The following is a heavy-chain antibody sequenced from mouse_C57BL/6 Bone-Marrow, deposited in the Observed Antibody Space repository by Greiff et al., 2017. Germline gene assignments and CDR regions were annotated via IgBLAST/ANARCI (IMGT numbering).Heavy chain of an antibody. J-gene: IGHJ1*03. Sequence: EVKLMESGAELVRPGSSVKMSCKTSGYTFTSYGINWVKQRPGQGLEWIGYIYIGNGYTEYNEKFKGKATLTSDTSSSTAYMQLSSLTSEDSAIYFCARPIYDGYDWYFDVWGTGTTVTVSS. D-gene: IGHD2-3*01. CDR1: GYTFTSYG. V-gene: IGHV1-58*01. CDR2: IYIGNGYT. CDR3: ARPIYDGYDWYFDV.